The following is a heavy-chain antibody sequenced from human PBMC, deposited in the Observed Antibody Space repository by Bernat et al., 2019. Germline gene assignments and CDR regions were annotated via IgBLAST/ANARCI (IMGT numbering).Heavy chain of an antibody. CDR3: AKALSSSGYYIDY. D-gene: IGHD3-22*01. CDR2: ISWDGGRT. J-gene: IGHJ4*02. Sequence: EVQLVESGGVVVQPGGSLRLSCAASGFTFDDYTMHWVRQAPGKGLEWVSLISWDGGRTYYADSVKGRFTITRDNSKNSLYLQMNSLRTEDTALYYCAKALSSSGYYIDYWGQGTLVTVSS. V-gene: IGHV3-43*01. CDR1: GFTFDDYT.